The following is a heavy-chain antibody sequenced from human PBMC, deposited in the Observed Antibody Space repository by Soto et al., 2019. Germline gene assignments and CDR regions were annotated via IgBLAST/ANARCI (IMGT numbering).Heavy chain of an antibody. CDR2: IIPILGIA. CDR3: ASVSGSSGWDY. D-gene: IGHD6-25*01. Sequence: QVQLVQSGAEVKKPGSSVKVSCKASGGTFSSYTISWVRQAPGQGLEWMGRIIPILGIANYAQKFQGRVTITADKPTSTAYMELSSLRSEDTAVYYCASVSGSSGWDYWGQGTLVTVSS. CDR1: GGTFSSYT. J-gene: IGHJ4*02. V-gene: IGHV1-69*02.